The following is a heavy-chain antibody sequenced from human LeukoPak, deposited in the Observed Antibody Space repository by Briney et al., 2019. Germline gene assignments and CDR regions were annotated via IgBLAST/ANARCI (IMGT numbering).Heavy chain of an antibody. CDR3: ARRFVDTAMVQFDY. Sequence: SETLSLTCTVSGGSISSYYWSWIRQPPGKGLEWIGYIYYSGSTNYNPSLKSRVTISVDTSKNQFSLKLSSVTAADTAVYYCARRFVDTAMVQFDYWGQGTLVTVSS. CDR1: GGSISSYY. D-gene: IGHD5-18*01. J-gene: IGHJ4*02. V-gene: IGHV4-59*08. CDR2: IYYSGST.